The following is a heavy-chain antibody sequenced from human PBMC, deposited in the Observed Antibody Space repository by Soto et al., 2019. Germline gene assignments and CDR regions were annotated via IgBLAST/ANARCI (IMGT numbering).Heavy chain of an antibody. CDR3: AKYVLRYFDWLANFDY. CDR1: GFTFSSYA. Sequence: EVQLLESGGGLVQPGGSLRLSCAASGFTFSSYAMSWVRQAPGKGLEWLSAISGSGGSTYYADSVKGRFTISRHNSKNTLYLQMNSLRAEDTAVYYCAKYVLRYFDWLANFDYWGQGTLVTVSS. CDR2: ISGSGGST. V-gene: IGHV3-23*01. D-gene: IGHD3-9*01. J-gene: IGHJ4*02.